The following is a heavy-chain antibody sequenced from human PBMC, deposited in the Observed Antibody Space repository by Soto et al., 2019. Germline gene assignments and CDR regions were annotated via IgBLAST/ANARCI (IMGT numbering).Heavy chain of an antibody. CDR2: INPNSGGT. Sequence: QVQLVQSGAEVKKPGASVKVSCKASGYTFTGYYMHWVRQAPGQGLEWMGWINPNSGGTNYAQKFQGWVTMTRDTSISTAYMELSRLRSDDTAVYYCARDAGGDYPTLDYYYYMDVWGKGTTVTVSS. J-gene: IGHJ6*03. D-gene: IGHD4-17*01. CDR3: ARDAGGDYPTLDYYYYMDV. CDR1: GYTFTGYY. V-gene: IGHV1-2*04.